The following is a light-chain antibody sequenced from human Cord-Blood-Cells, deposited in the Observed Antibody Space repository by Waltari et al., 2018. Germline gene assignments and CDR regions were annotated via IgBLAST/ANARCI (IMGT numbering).Light chain of an antibody. CDR1: QSVLYSSNNKNY. V-gene: IGKV4-1*01. CDR2: WAY. CDR3: QQYYSTPWT. Sequence: DIVMTQSPDSLAVSLGERATINCKSSQSVLYSSNNKNYLAWYQQKPGQPPKLLIYWAYTRESVVPDRFSGSGSGTDFTLTISSLQADDVAVYYCQQYYSTPWTFGQGTKVEIK. J-gene: IGKJ1*01.